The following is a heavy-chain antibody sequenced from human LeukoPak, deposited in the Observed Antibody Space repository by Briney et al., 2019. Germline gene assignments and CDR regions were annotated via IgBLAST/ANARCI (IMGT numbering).Heavy chain of an antibody. D-gene: IGHD2-15*01. V-gene: IGHV4-30-4*01. Sequence: SETLSLTCTVSGATIRSGDYYWSWIRQPPGKGLEWIGYIYDSGSTYYNPSLKSRITISVDTSENRFSLKLSSVTATDTAVYYCARDCSGGSCYGAFDIWGQGTMVTVSS. CDR2: IYDSGST. J-gene: IGHJ3*02. CDR1: GATIRSGDYY. CDR3: ARDCSGGSCYGAFDI.